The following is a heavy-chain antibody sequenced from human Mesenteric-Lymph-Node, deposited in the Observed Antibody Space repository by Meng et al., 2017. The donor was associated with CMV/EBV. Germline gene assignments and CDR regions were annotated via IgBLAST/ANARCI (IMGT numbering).Heavy chain of an antibody. V-gene: IGHV1-8*02. Sequence: ASVKVSCKTSGYSFTTYGLTWVRQATGQGLEWMGWMSPNSGSTGYAQKFQGRVTMTRDTSISTVYMELSSLRSEDTAVYYCARGNLRRVTTDYWGQGTLVTVSS. CDR2: MSPNSGST. J-gene: IGHJ4*02. CDR3: ARGNLRRVTTDY. CDR1: GYSFTTYG. D-gene: IGHD4-17*01.